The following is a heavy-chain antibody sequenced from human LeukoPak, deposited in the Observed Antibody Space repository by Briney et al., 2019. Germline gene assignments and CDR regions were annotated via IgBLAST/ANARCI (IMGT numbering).Heavy chain of an antibody. V-gene: IGHV4-38-2*02. CDR3: ARAYRSSWYANWFDP. Sequence: SETLSLTCTVSGYSISSGFYWGWIRQPPGKGLECIGSIYHSGSTYYNPSLKSRVTISVDTSKNQFSLNLSSVTAADTAVYFCARAYRSSWYANWFDPWGQGTLVTVSS. CDR1: GYSISSGFY. D-gene: IGHD6-13*01. CDR2: IYHSGST. J-gene: IGHJ5*02.